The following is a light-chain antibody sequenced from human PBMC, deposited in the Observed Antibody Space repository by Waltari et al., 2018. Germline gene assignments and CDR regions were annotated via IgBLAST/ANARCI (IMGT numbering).Light chain of an antibody. CDR1: RGIGNY. V-gene: IGKV1-NL1*01. J-gene: IGKJ1*01. CDR2: WAS. CDR3: QQGYNYPRT. Sequence: DIQMTHSPSSLSASVGDTVTITCQASRGIGNYLNWYQQKPGKAPKLLIYWASRLQSGIPSRFSGSASGTDFTLTISSLQPEDFATYYCQQGYNYPRTFGQGTKVEIK.